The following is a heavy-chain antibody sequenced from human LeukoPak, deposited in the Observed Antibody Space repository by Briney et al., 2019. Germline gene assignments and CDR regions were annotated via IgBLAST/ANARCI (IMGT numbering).Heavy chain of an antibody. CDR3: ARERPILDGMDV. Sequence: GGSLRLSCAASGFTFSSYGMHWVRQAPGKGLEWVAVISYDGSNKYYADSVKGRFTISRDNSKNTLYLQMNSLRAEDTAVYYCARERPILDGMDVWGQGTTVTVSS. D-gene: IGHD2-2*02. CDR1: GFTFSSYG. J-gene: IGHJ6*02. CDR2: ISYDGSNK. V-gene: IGHV3-30*03.